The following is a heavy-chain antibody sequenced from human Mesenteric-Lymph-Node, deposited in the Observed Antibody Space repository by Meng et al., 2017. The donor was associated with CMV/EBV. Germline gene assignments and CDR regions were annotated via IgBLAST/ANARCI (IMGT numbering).Heavy chain of an antibody. CDR3: ARAVVPPGSQKYYFDY. D-gene: IGHD1-26*01. Sequence: GESLKISCAASGFTLSDYYMDWVRQAPGKGLEWVARTRDKPKGYTTEYAASVKGRFTISRDDSYNSLYLQMNSLKNEDTAMYYCARAVVPPGSQKYYFDYWGQGTLVTVSS. CDR2: TRDKPKGYTT. V-gene: IGHV3-72*01. CDR1: GFTLSDYY. J-gene: IGHJ4*02.